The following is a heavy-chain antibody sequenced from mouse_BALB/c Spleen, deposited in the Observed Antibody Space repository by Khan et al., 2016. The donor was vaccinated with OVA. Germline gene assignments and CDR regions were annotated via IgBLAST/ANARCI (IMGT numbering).Heavy chain of an antibody. CDR3: SRSNSVWPMDY. V-gene: IGHV14-3*02. CDR1: GFNIKDTY. D-gene: IGHD2-10*02. CDR2: VDPAKGNT. J-gene: IGHJ4*01. Sequence: VRLQQSGAELVKPGASVKLSCTASGFNIKDTYMHWVKQRPEQGLEWVGRVDPAKGNTKYDPKYQAKATITADTSSNIAYLQFSSLTSEDTAVYYCSRSNSVWPMDYWVQGTSVTVSS.